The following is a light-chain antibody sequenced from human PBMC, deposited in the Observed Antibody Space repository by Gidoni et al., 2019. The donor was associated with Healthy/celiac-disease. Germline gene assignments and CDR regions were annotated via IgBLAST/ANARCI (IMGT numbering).Light chain of an antibody. CDR3: QQSYSTPQP. Sequence: DIQMTQSPSSLSASVGDRVTITCRASQSISSYLNWYQQKPGKAPKLLIYAASSLQSEVPSRFSGSGSGTDFTLTISSLQPEDFATYYCQQSYSTPQPFGQGTKVEIK. CDR1: QSISSY. J-gene: IGKJ1*01. CDR2: AAS. V-gene: IGKV1-39*01.